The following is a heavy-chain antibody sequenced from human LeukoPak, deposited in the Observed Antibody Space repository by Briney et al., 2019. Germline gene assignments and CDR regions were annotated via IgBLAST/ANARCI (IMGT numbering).Heavy chain of an antibody. CDR3: AKGTQPSSGWYLGGPVARTWNYYFDY. D-gene: IGHD6-19*01. CDR1: GFTFSSYA. V-gene: IGHV3-23*01. CDR2: ISGSGGST. J-gene: IGHJ4*02. Sequence: GGSLRLSCAASGFTFSSYAMSWVRQAPGKGLEWVSAISGSGGSTYYADSVKGRFTISRDNSKNTLYLQMNSLRAEDTAVYYCAKGTQPSSGWYLGGPVARTWNYYFDYWGQGTLVTVSS.